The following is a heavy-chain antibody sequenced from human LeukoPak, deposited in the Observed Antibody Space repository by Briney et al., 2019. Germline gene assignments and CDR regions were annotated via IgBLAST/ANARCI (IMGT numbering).Heavy chain of an antibody. CDR3: ARDEMTTIDY. CDR1: GFTFSSYS. CDR2: ISSSSSYI. Sequence: GGSLRLSCAASGFTFSSYSMNWVRQAPGKGLEWASSISSSSSYIYYADSVKGRFTISRDNAKNSLYLQMNSLRAEDTAVYYCARDEMTTIDYWGQGTLVTVSS. J-gene: IGHJ4*02. D-gene: IGHD5-24*01. V-gene: IGHV3-21*01.